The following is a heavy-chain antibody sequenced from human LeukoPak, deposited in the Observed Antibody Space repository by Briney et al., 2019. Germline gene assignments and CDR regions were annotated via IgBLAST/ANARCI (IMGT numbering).Heavy chain of an antibody. CDR1: GGTFSSYA. J-gene: IGHJ4*02. CDR2: IIPIFGTA. V-gene: IGHV1-69*13. D-gene: IGHD3-9*01. Sequence: SVKVSCKASGGTFSSYAISWVRQAPGQGLEWMGGIIPIFGTANYAQKFQGRVTITADESTSTAYMELSSLRSEDTAVYYCARDHGQGAINYYFDYWGQGTLVTVSS. CDR3: ARDHGQGAINYYFDY.